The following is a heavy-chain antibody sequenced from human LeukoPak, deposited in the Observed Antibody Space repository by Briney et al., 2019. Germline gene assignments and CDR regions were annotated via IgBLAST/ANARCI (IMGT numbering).Heavy chain of an antibody. Sequence: GGSLRLSCAASGFTFSSYAMSWVRQAPGKGLEWVSAISGSGGSTYYADSVKGRFTISRDNSKNTLYLQMNSLRAKDTAVYYCAKDRSYGSSWYHRWFDPWGQGTLVTVSS. J-gene: IGHJ5*02. CDR1: GFTFSSYA. CDR2: ISGSGGST. V-gene: IGHV3-23*01. D-gene: IGHD6-13*01. CDR3: AKDRSYGSSWYHRWFDP.